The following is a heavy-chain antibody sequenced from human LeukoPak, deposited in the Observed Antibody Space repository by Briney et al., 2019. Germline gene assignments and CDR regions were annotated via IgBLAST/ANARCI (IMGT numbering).Heavy chain of an antibody. D-gene: IGHD3-22*01. CDR3: ARDERDFYDSSGYYGMDV. CDR2: IKQDGSEK. J-gene: IGHJ6*02. Sequence: GGSLRLSCAASGFTFSSYWMSWVRQAPGKGLEWVANIKQDGSEKYYVDSAKGRFTISRDNAKNSLYLQMNSLRAEDTAVYYCARDERDFYDSSGYYGMDVWGQGTTVTVSS. CDR1: GFTFSSYW. V-gene: IGHV3-7*01.